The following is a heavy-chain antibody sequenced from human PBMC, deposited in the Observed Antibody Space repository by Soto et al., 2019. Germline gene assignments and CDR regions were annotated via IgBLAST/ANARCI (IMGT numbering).Heavy chain of an antibody. CDR1: GGSMSSYY. Sequence: SETLSLTCTVYGGSMSSYYWSWIRQPAGKGLEWIGRIYASGSTNYNPSLKSRVTMSVDTSKNQFSLNLNSVTATDTAVYYCAREVGYNYAFTNGIYTWAQEAVLTV. D-gene: IGHD5-12*01. CDR3: AREVGYNYAFTNGIYT. CDR2: IYASGST. V-gene: IGHV4-4*07. J-gene: IGHJ5*02.